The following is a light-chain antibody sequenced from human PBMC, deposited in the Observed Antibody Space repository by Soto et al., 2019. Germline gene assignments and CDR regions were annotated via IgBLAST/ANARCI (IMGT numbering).Light chain of an antibody. Sequence: EIVLTQSPATLSLSPGERATLSCRASQSIRTNVAWYQQIPGQAPRLLVYGASTRATGVPARFSGSGSGIEFTLTISSLQSEDSAFYYCQQYFNWPLTWTFGPGT. V-gene: IGKV3-15*01. J-gene: IGKJ3*01. CDR3: QQYFNWPLTWT. CDR1: QSIRTN. CDR2: GAS.